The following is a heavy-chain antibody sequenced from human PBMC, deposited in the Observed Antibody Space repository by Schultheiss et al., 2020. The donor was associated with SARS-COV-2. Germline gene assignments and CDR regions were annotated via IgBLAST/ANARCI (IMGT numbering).Heavy chain of an antibody. J-gene: IGHJ2*01. D-gene: IGHD3-10*01. CDR3: ARDASGSGTIAYFDL. CDR2: IYYSGST. Sequence: SETLSLTCTVSGGSISSGGYYWSWIRQHPGKGLEWIGYIYYSGSTYYNPSLKSRVTISVDTSKNQFSLKLSSVTAADTAVYYCARDASGSGTIAYFDLWGRGTLVTVSS. CDR1: GGSISSGGYY. V-gene: IGHV4-31*03.